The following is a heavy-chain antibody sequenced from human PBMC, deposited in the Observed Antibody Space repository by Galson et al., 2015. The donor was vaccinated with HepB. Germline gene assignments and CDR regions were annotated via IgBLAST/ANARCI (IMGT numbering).Heavy chain of an antibody. CDR1: GYTFTNYD. V-gene: IGHV1-46*04. D-gene: IGHD6-13*01. CDR3: ASVYSSSRDNDAFDI. CDR2: INPSGGST. J-gene: IGHJ3*02. Sequence: SVKVSCKASGYTFTNYDMHWVRQAPGQGLEWMGRINPSGGSTSYAQKLQGRVTMTRDTSKSTVYMELSSMRSEDTAVYYCASVYSSSRDNDAFDICGQGTMVTVSS.